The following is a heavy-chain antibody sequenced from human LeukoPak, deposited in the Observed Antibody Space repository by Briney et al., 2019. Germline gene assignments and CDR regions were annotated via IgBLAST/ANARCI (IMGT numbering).Heavy chain of an antibody. CDR1: GFTFSSYS. Sequence: EGSLRLSCAASGFTFSSYSMNWVRQAPGKGLGWVSSISSSSSYIYYADSVKGRFTISRDNAKNSLYLQMNSPRAEDTAVYYCARTAIAAAGTALGYWGQGTLVTVSS. J-gene: IGHJ4*02. CDR3: ARTAIAAAGTALGY. CDR2: ISSSSSYI. D-gene: IGHD6-13*01. V-gene: IGHV3-21*01.